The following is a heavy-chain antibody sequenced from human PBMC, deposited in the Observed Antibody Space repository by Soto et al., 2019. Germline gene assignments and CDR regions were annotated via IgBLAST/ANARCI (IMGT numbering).Heavy chain of an antibody. J-gene: IGHJ4*02. CDR2: MNPNSGNT. D-gene: IGHD3-3*01. CDR1: GYTFTSYD. CDR3: ARRGGNSGSGFYPSY. Sequence: ASVKVSCKASGYTFTSYDINWVRQATGQGLEWMGWMNPNSGNTGYTQKFQGRVTMARNTSISTAYMELSSLRSDDTALYYCARRGGNSGSGFYPSYWGQGTLVTVSS. V-gene: IGHV1-8*01.